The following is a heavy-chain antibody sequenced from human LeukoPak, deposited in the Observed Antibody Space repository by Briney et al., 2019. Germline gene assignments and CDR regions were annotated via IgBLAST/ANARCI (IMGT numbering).Heavy chain of an antibody. V-gene: IGHV3-21*01. D-gene: IGHD3-3*01. CDR2: ISSSSSYI. Sequence: PGGSLRLSCAASGFTFSSYSMNWVRQAPGKGLEWVSSISSSSSYIYYADSVKGRFTISRDNAKNSLYLQMNSLRAEDTALYYCARSDDFWSGYTDYWGQGTLVTVSS. CDR3: ARSDDFWSGYTDY. J-gene: IGHJ4*02. CDR1: GFTFSSYS.